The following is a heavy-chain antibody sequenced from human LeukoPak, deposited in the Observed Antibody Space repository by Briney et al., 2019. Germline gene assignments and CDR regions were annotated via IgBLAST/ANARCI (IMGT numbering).Heavy chain of an antibody. CDR1: GCSVNSGSYY. Sequence: KASETLSFNSTVSGCSVNSGSYYWSWIRQPPGKALAWIGYIYYSGSTTYNPSPKSRVTISVDTSKIQFSLKLSSVTAADTAVYYCARDLRGAFDWGQGTLVTVSS. CDR2: IYYSGST. J-gene: IGHJ4*02. CDR3: ARDLRGAFD. V-gene: IGHV4-61*01. D-gene: IGHD3-3*02.